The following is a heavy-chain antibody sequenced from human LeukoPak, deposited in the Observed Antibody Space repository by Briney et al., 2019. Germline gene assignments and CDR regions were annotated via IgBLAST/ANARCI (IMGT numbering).Heavy chain of an antibody. V-gene: IGHV1-8*01. CDR3: ARDEWELLDAFDI. D-gene: IGHD1-26*01. CDR2: MNPNSGNT. CDR1: GYTFTSYD. Sequence: ASVRVSCKASGYTFTSYDINWVRQATGQGLEWMGWMNPNSGNTVYAQKFQGRVTMTRNTSISTAYMELSSLRSEDTAVYYCARDEWELLDAFDIWGQGTMVTVSS. J-gene: IGHJ3*02.